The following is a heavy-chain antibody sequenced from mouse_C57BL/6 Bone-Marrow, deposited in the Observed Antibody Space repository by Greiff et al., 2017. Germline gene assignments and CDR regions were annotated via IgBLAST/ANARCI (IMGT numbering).Heavy chain of an antibody. CDR2: IDPSDSYT. J-gene: IGHJ3*01. CDR3: ARGQAWFAY. CDR1: GYTFTSYW. Sequence: VKLQQPGAELVKPGASVKLSCKASGYTFTSYWMQWVKQRPGQGLEWIGEIDPSDSYTNYNQKFKGKATLTVDTSSSTAYMQLSSLTSEDSAVYYCARGQAWFAYWGQGTLVTVSA. V-gene: IGHV1-50*01. D-gene: IGHD6-1*01.